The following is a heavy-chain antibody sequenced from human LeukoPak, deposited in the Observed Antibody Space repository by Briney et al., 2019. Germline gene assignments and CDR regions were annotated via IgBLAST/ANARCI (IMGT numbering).Heavy chain of an antibody. CDR3: ARALLDYYDILTGYYKGRGYGMDV. V-gene: IGHV1-18*04. J-gene: IGHJ6*04. D-gene: IGHD3-9*01. CDR2: ISAYNGNT. Sequence: ASVKDSCKASGYTFTSYGISWVRQAPGQGLEWMGWISAYNGNTNYAQKLQGRVTMTTDTSTSTAYMELRSLRSDDTAVYYCARALLDYYDILTGYYKGRGYGMDVWGKGTTVTVSS. CDR1: GYTFTSYG.